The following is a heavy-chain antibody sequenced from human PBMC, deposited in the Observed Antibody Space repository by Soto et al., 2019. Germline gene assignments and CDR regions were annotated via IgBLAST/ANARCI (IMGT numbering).Heavy chain of an antibody. Sequence: QAQLVQSGAEVKKPGASVKVSCKASGYTFSSYGITWVRQAPGQGLEWMAWISGYNGNTNYAQNLQGRGTRTTDTSTNTAYMELRSLRSDDTAVYYWARDDFVVRGVYYYYGMDVWGQGTTVTVSS. CDR2: ISGYNGNT. CDR3: ARDDFVVRGVYYYYGMDV. CDR1: GYTFSSYG. J-gene: IGHJ6*02. D-gene: IGHD3-10*01. V-gene: IGHV1-18*01.